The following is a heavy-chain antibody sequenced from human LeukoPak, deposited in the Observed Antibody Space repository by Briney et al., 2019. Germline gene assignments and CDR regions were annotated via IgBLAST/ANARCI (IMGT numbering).Heavy chain of an antibody. CDR2: ISYDGSNE. Sequence: GRSLRLSCAASGFTFSSYAMHWVRQAPGKGLEWVAVISYDGSNEYYADSVKGRFTISRDNSKNTLYLQMNSLRTEDTAVYYCAKAGGIQLRPRLDYWGQGTLVTVSS. CDR1: GFTFSSYA. J-gene: IGHJ4*02. V-gene: IGHV3-30*18. CDR3: AKAGGIQLRPRLDY. D-gene: IGHD1-1*01.